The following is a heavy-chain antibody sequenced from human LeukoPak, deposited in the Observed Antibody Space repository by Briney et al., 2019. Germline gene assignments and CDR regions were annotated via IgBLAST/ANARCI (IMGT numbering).Heavy chain of an antibody. CDR3: ATASRYNWNDGEASAFDI. Sequence: ASVKVSCKVSGYTLTELSMHWVRQAPGKGLEWMGGFYREDGETIYAQKFQGRVTMTEDTSTDTAYMELSSLRSEDTAVYYCATASRYNWNDGEASAFDIWGQGTMVTVSS. J-gene: IGHJ3*02. D-gene: IGHD1-1*01. CDR2: FYREDGET. V-gene: IGHV1-24*01. CDR1: GYTLTELS.